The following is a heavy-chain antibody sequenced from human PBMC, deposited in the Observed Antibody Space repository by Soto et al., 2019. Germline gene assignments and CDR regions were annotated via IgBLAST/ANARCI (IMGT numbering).Heavy chain of an antibody. CDR1: GGSISSSSYY. D-gene: IGHD6-6*01. CDR3: ARQGELAARDY. V-gene: IGHV4-39*01. J-gene: IGHJ4*02. Sequence: SETLSLTCTVSGGSISSSSYYWGWIRQPPGKGLEWIGSIYYSGSTYYNPSLKSRVTISVDTSKNQFSLKLSSVTAADTAVYYCARQGELAARDYWGQGTLVTVPS. CDR2: IYYSGST.